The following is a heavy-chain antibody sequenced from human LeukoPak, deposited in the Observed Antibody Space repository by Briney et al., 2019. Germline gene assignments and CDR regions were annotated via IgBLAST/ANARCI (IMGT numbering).Heavy chain of an antibody. CDR2: ISYDGSTV. Sequence: GGSLRLSCAVSGFTFSTYGIHWVRQAPGKGLEWVALISYDGSTVYYADSVKGRFTISRDNSKNTLFLQMNSLRAEDTAVYYCAKGYPPMTTVTLPFDYWGQGTLVSVSS. J-gene: IGHJ4*02. CDR3: AKGYPPMTTVTLPFDY. V-gene: IGHV3-30*18. D-gene: IGHD4-17*01. CDR1: GFTFSTYG.